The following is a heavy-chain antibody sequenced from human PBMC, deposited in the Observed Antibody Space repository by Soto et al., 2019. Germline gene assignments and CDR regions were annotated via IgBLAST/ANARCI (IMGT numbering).Heavy chain of an antibody. CDR3: ERRLQSITGTMSDY. CDR1: GGSISSSIYY. J-gene: IGHJ4*02. CDR2: IYYSGST. V-gene: IGHV4-39*01. Sequence: PSETLYLTCTVSGGSISSSIYYWGWIRQPPGKGLEWIGSIYYSGSTYYNPSLKSRVTISVDTSKNQFSLKLSSVTAADTAVYYCERRLQSITGTMSDYWGQGTLVTVSS. D-gene: IGHD1-20*01.